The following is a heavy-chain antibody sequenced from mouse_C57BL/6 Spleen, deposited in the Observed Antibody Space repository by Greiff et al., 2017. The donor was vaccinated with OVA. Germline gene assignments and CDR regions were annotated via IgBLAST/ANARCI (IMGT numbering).Heavy chain of an antibody. J-gene: IGHJ2*01. CDR2: ISDGGSYT. Sequence: VQLKESGGGLVKPGGSLKLSCAASGFTFSSYAMSWVRQTPEKRLEWVATISDGGSYTYYPDNVKGRFTISRDNAKNNLYLQMSHLKSEDTAMYYCARAGSSYFDYWGQGTTLTVSS. V-gene: IGHV5-4*01. D-gene: IGHD1-1*01. CDR3: ARAGSSYFDY. CDR1: GFTFSSYA.